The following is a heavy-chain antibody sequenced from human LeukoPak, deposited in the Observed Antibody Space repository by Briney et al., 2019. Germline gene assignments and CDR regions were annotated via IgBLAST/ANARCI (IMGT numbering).Heavy chain of an antibody. J-gene: IGHJ4*02. CDR1: GFTFSSYG. D-gene: IGHD4-17*01. Sequence: GGSLRHSCAASGFTFSSYGMHWVRQAPGKGLEWVGRIKSKTDGGTTDYAAPVKGRFTISRDDSKNTLYLQMNSPKTEDTAVYYCTTESLYGDYYFDYWGQGTLVTVSS. V-gene: IGHV3-15*01. CDR3: TTESLYGDYYFDY. CDR2: IKSKTDGGTT.